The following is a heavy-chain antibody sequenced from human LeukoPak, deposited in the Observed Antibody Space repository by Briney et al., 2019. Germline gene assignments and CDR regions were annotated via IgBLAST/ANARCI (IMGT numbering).Heavy chain of an antibody. CDR1: GGSISSYY. J-gene: IGHJ3*02. Sequence: SETLSLTCTVSGGSISSYYWSWIRQPPGKGLEWIGSIYYSGSTYYNPSLKSRVTISVDTSKNQFSLKLSSVTAADTAVYYCARMSITIFGVVTSKDAFDIWGQGTMVTVSS. D-gene: IGHD3-3*01. CDR3: ARMSITIFGVVTSKDAFDI. V-gene: IGHV4-39*07. CDR2: IYYSGST.